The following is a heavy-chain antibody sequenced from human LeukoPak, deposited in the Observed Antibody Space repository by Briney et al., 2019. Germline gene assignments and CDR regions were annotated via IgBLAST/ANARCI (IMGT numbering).Heavy chain of an antibody. Sequence: PGGSLRLSCAASGFTFSDYYMSWIHQAPGKGQEWVSYISSSSSYTNYADSVKGRFTISRDNAKNSLYLQMNSLRAEDTAVYYCAREGYSGYDDPNWFDPWGQGTLVTVSS. CDR2: ISSSSSYT. CDR3: AREGYSGYDDPNWFDP. J-gene: IGHJ5*02. V-gene: IGHV3-11*05. CDR1: GFTFSDYY. D-gene: IGHD5-12*01.